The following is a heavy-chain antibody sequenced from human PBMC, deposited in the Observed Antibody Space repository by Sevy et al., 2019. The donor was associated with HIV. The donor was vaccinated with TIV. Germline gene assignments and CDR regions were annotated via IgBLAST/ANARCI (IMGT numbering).Heavy chain of an antibody. CDR2: ISSSSYI. V-gene: IGHV3-21*01. D-gene: IGHD6-13*01. Sequence: GGSLRLSCAASGFTFSSYSMNWVRQAPGKGLEWVSSISSSSYIYYADSVKGRFTISRDNAKNSLYLQMNSLRAEDTAVYYCARGIAAAGDPYYYYYGMDVWGQGTTVTVSS. CDR1: GFTFSSYS. CDR3: ARGIAAAGDPYYYYYGMDV. J-gene: IGHJ6*02.